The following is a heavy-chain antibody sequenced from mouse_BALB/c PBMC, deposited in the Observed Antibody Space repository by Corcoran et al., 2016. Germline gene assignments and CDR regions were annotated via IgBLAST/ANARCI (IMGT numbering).Heavy chain of an antibody. D-gene: IGHD3-2*02. J-gene: IGHJ4*01. Sequence: QIQLVQSGPELKKPGETVRISCKASGYTFTTAGMQWVQKMPGKGLKWIGWINTHSGVPKYAEDFKGRFAFSLETSASTAYLPISNLKNEDTATYFCARYPHRSSGHAMDYWGQGTSVTVSS. CDR1: GYTFTTAG. CDR2: INTHSGVP. V-gene: IGHV9-4*02. CDR3: ARYPHRSSGHAMDY.